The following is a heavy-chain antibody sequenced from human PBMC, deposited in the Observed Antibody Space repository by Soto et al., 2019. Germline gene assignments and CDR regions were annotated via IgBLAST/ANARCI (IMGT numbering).Heavy chain of an antibody. CDR1: GFTFSSYS. J-gene: IGHJ3*01. Sequence: EVQLVESGGGLVKPGGSLRLSCAASGFTFSSYSMNWVRQAPGKGLEWVSSISSSSSYIYYADSVKGRFTISRDNAKNSLYLQMNSLRAEDTAVYYCARVGYGDYAAGAFDLWGQGTMVTVSS. CDR3: ARVGYGDYAAGAFDL. D-gene: IGHD4-17*01. V-gene: IGHV3-21*01. CDR2: ISSSSSYI.